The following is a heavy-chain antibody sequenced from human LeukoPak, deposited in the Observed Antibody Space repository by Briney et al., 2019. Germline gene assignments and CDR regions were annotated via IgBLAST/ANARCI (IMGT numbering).Heavy chain of an antibody. CDR2: ISGSGVST. V-gene: IGHV3-23*01. J-gene: IGHJ4*02. Sequence: GGSLRLSCAASEFTFSSYAMSWVRQAPGKGLECVSTISGSGVSTYYADSVKGRLTISRDNSKNTLYLQMNSLRAEDTAVYYCARGSPFDYWGQGTLVTVSS. CDR3: ARGSPFDY. CDR1: EFTFSSYA.